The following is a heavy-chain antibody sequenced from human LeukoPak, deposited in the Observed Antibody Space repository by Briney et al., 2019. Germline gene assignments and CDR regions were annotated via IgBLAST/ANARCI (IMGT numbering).Heavy chain of an antibody. CDR1: GFTFSTYW. Sequence: PGGSLRLSCAASGFTFSTYWMSWVRQAPGKGLEWIGYIYYSGSTNYNPSLKSRVTISVDTSKNQFSLKLSSVTAADTAVYYCARAQIGQPGAFDYWGQGTLVTVSS. CDR2: IYYSGST. D-gene: IGHD3-10*01. J-gene: IGHJ4*02. CDR3: ARAQIGQPGAFDY. V-gene: IGHV4-59*01.